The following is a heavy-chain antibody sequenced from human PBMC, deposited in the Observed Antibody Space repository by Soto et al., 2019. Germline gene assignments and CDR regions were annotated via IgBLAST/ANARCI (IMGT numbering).Heavy chain of an antibody. D-gene: IGHD6-19*01. V-gene: IGHV3-48*02. J-gene: IGHJ4*02. CDR1: GFTFSTYT. CDR3: ARGDDSSGWYNYFDY. Sequence: GGSLRLSCAASGFTFSTYTMNWVRQAPGKGLEWVSYISSSSSTIYYADSVKGRFTISRDNAKNSLYLQMNSLRDEDTAVYYCARGDDSSGWYNYFDYWGQGNLVTVSS. CDR2: ISSSSSTI.